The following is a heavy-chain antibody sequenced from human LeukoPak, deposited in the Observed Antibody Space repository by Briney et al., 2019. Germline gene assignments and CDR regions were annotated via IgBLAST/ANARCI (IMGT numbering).Heavy chain of an antibody. CDR2: IWYDGSNK. CDR3: AKADREYSSSSVDY. CDR1: GLTFSSYG. Sequence: GGSLRLSCAASGLTFSSYGMHWVRQAPGKGLEWVAVIWYDGSNKYYADSVKGRFTISRDNSKNTLYLQMNSLRAEDTAVYYCAKADREYSSSSVDYWGQGTLVTVSS. D-gene: IGHD6-6*01. J-gene: IGHJ4*02. V-gene: IGHV3-33*06.